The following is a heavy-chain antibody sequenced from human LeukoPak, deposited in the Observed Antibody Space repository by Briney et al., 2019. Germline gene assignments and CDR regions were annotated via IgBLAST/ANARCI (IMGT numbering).Heavy chain of an antibody. J-gene: IGHJ6*02. D-gene: IGHD1/OR15-1a*01. CDR1: GFTFNSYW. V-gene: IGHV3-48*01. CDR3: ARVNKPADYEYYGLDV. Sequence: PGGSLRLSCAASGFTFNSYWMSWVRQAPGKGLEWVSYIRSSSTRIYYADSVKGRFTVSRDNAKNSMYLQMTSLRAEDTAVYYCARVNKPADYEYYGLDVWGQGTTVTISS. CDR2: IRSSSTRI.